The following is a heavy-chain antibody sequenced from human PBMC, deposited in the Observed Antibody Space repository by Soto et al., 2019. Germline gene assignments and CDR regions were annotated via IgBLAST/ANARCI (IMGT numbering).Heavy chain of an antibody. CDR1: GFTFSSYG. Sequence: QVQLVESGGGVVQPGRSLRLSCAASGFTFSSYGMHWVRQAPGKVLEWVAVISYDGSNKYYADYVKCRFTISRDNSKNTLYLKINGLRDEDTAVYYCANDLVGGVRYYYGMDVWGQGNTVTVSS. J-gene: IGHJ6*02. CDR3: ANDLVGGVRYYYGMDV. V-gene: IGHV3-30*18. D-gene: IGHD1-26*01. CDR2: ISYDGSNK.